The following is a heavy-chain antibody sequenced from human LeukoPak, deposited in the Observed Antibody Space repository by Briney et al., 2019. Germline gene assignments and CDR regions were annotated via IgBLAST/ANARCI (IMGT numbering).Heavy chain of an antibody. CDR3: AKDMGQQLAPFDY. CDR2: LSWNSGSI. J-gene: IGHJ4*02. Sequence: GRSLRLSCAASGFTFDDYAMHWVRQAPGKGLEWVSGLSWNSGSIGYADSVKGRFTISRDNAKNSLYLQMNSLRAEDTALYYCAKDMGQQLAPFDYWGQGTLVTVSS. D-gene: IGHD6-13*01. CDR1: GFTFDDYA. V-gene: IGHV3-9*01.